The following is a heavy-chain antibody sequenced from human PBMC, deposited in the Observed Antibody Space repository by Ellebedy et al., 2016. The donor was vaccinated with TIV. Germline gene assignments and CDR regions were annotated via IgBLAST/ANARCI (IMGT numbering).Heavy chain of an antibody. D-gene: IGHD3-16*01. CDR1: GYTFTDYY. Sequence: AASVKVSCKASGYTFTDYYIHWVRQAPGQGLEWMGWINPNSGGTDHVQKFQGRVTMTRDTSIGTAYMELSGLRYDDTAVYYCARDLIRLYNWFDPWGQGTLVTVSS. J-gene: IGHJ5*02. V-gene: IGHV1-2*02. CDR2: INPNSGGT. CDR3: ARDLIRLYNWFDP.